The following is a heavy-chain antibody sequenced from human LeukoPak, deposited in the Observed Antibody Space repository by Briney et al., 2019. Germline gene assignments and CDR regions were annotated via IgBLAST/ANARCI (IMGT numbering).Heavy chain of an antibody. D-gene: IGHD6-13*01. CDR2: FDPEDGET. CDR3: ATRRSSWYPDAFDI. Sequence: GASVKVSCKVSGYTLTELSMHWVRQAPGKGLEWMGGFDPEDGETIYAQKFQGRATMTEDTSTDTAYMELSSLRSEDTAVYYCATRRSSWYPDAFDIWGQGTMVTVSS. V-gene: IGHV1-24*01. CDR1: GYTLTELS. J-gene: IGHJ3*02.